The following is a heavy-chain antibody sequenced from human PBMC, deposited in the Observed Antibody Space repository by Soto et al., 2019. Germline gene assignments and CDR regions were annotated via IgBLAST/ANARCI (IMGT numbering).Heavy chain of an antibody. CDR2: LNRDGSST. D-gene: IGHD4-4*01. CDR1: GFTFSRDW. J-gene: IGHJ4*02. CDR3: ARGLKWGLFDY. Sequence: EVQLVESGGGLVQTGGSLRLSCAASGFTFSRDWMHWVRQAPVKGLVWVSHLNRDGSSTSYADSVNGRFTISRDNARNTLFLQMNSLRAEDTAVYYCARGLKWGLFDYWGQGTLVTVSS. V-gene: IGHV3-74*01.